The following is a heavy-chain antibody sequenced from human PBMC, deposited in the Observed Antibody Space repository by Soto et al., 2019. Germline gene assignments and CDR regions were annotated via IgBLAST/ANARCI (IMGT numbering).Heavy chain of an antibody. V-gene: IGHV1-18*01. CDR1: GYPFTSYG. D-gene: IGHD6-13*01. CDR3: ARDQTFAGNYYSGIDV. Sequence: ASLKVSCKTSGYPFTSYGIGWVRQAPGQGLEWMAWISPYNGNTYYAQKFQGRVTLTTDTYTNTVYMELRSLRSDDTAVYYCARDQTFAGNYYSGIDVWGDGTTVTLAS. J-gene: IGHJ6*01. CDR2: ISPYNGNT.